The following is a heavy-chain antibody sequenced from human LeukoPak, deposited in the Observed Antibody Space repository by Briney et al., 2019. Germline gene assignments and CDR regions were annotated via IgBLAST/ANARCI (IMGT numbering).Heavy chain of an antibody. CDR3: VISGYDLGY. J-gene: IGHJ4*02. Sequence: DSVKGRFTISRDNAKNSLYLQMNSLRAEDTAVYYCVISGYDLGYWGQGTLVTVSS. D-gene: IGHD5-12*01. V-gene: IGHV3-7*01.